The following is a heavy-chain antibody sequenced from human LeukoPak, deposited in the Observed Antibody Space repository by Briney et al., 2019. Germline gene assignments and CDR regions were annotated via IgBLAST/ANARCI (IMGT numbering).Heavy chain of an antibody. CDR3: ARHASVDGNWPRPLDY. CDR1: GGSISSSNYY. V-gene: IGHV4-39*01. J-gene: IGHJ4*02. D-gene: IGHD6-19*01. Sequence: SGTLSLTCTVSGGSISSSNYYWGWIRQPPGKGLEWIGNIYYSGSTYYKPSLKTRVTISVDTSKNQFSLKLTSVTAADTAVYYCARHASVDGNWPRPLDYWGQGSLVTVSS. CDR2: IYYSGST.